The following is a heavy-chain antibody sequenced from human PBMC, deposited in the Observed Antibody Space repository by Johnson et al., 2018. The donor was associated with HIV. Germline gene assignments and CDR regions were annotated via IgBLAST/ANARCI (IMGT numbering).Heavy chain of an antibody. CDR3: AKLGLLAVADDAFDI. D-gene: IGHD6-19*01. CDR2: ISSSGSTI. V-gene: IGHV3-11*04. Sequence: QVQLVESGGGVVQPGRSLRLSCAASGFTFSDYYMSWIRQAPGKGLEWVSYISSSGSTIYYADSVKGRFIISRDNAKNSLYLQMNSLRAEDTAVYYCAKLGLLAVADDAFDIWGQGTMVTVSS. CDR1: GFTFSDYY. J-gene: IGHJ3*02.